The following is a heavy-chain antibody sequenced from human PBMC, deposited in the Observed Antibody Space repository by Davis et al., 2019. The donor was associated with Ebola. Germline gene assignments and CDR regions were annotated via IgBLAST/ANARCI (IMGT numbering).Heavy chain of an antibody. CDR3: ASKEGFYYYGMDV. Sequence: GESLKISCAASGFTFSSYAMSWVRQAPGKGLEWVSAISGSGGSTYYADSVKGRFTISRDNSKNTLYLQMNSLRAEDTAVYYCASKEGFYYYGMDVWGQGTTVTVSS. V-gene: IGHV3-23*01. J-gene: IGHJ6*02. CDR1: GFTFSSYA. CDR2: ISGSGGST.